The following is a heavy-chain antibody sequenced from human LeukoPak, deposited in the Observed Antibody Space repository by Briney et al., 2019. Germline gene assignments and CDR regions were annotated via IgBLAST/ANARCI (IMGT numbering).Heavy chain of an antibody. CDR3: ARKPEWLQSQHAFDI. Sequence: GGSLRLSCAASGFTFSSYVMHWVRQAPGKGLEWVAVISYDGSNKYYADSVKGRFTISRDNSKNTLYLQMNSLRAEDTAVYYCARKPEWLQSQHAFDIWGQGTMVTVSS. J-gene: IGHJ3*02. CDR1: GFTFSSYV. CDR2: ISYDGSNK. D-gene: IGHD5-24*01. V-gene: IGHV3-30*04.